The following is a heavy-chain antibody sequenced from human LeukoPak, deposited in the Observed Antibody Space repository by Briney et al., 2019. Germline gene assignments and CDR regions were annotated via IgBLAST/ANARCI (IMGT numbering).Heavy chain of an antibody. V-gene: IGHV3-21*05. CDR1: GFTFSDYS. Sequence: GGSLRLSCAASGFTFSDYSMNWVRQAPGKGLEWVSYIRSMNSAIYYADTVTGRFTSSRDNAKISLYMQMNSLRAEDAAVYDCARGSSGYDCWGQGTLVTVSS. CDR2: IRSMNSAI. CDR3: ARGSSGYDC. D-gene: IGHD6-25*01. J-gene: IGHJ4*02.